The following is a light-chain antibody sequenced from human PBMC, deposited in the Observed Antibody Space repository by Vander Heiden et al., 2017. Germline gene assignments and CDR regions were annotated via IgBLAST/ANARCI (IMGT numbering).Light chain of an antibody. J-gene: IGKJ3*01. V-gene: IGKV4-1*01. CDR2: WAS. CDR1: QSVLYSAKNKNY. CDR3: QQYYSTPFT. Sequence: VMNEDRDSLAVALGERATINCKSSQSVLYSAKNKNYLAWYQQKPGQPPKLLIYWASTRESGVPDRFSGSGSGTDFTLTISSLQAEDVAVYYCQQYYSTPFTFGPGTKVDIK.